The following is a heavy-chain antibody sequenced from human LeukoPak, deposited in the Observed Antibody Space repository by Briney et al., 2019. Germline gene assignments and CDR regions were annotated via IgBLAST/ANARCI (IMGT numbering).Heavy chain of an antibody. Sequence: PGGSLRLSCAASGFTFSSYSMNWVRQAPGKGLEWVSSISSSSSYIYYADSVKGRFTISRDNAKNSLYLQMNSLRAEDTAVYYCVGVYSSGWYKGVSVPYWGQGTLVTVSS. D-gene: IGHD6-19*01. CDR2: ISSSSSYI. CDR3: VGVYSSGWYKGVSVPY. CDR1: GFTFSSYS. J-gene: IGHJ4*02. V-gene: IGHV3-21*01.